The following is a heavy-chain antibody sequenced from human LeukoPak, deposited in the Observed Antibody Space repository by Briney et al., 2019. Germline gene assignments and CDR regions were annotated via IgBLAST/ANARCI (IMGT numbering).Heavy chain of an antibody. D-gene: IGHD3-10*01. J-gene: IGHJ4*02. CDR2: ISGSGGST. V-gene: IGHV3-23*01. Sequence: GGSLRLSCAASGFTSSSYAMSWVRQAPGKGLEWVSAISGSGGSTYYADSVKGRFTISRDNSKNTLYLQMNSLRAEDTAVYYCAGSGSYYSVYFDYWGQGTLVTVSS. CDR1: GFTSSSYA. CDR3: AGSGSYYSVYFDY.